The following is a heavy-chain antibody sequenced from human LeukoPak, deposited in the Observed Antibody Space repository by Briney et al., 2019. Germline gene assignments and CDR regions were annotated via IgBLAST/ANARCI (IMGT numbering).Heavy chain of an antibody. CDR1: GYTFTDYY. J-gene: IGHJ4*02. Sequence: ASVKVSCKASGYTFTDYYVHWVRQAPGQGLEWMGRINPNSGGTERAQKFHGRFTMTRDTSTGTAYMELSRLKSDDTAMYYCASGNSGYEWVGAAYWGQGTLVTVSS. CDR3: ASGNSGYEWVGAAY. V-gene: IGHV1-2*06. CDR2: INPNSGGT. D-gene: IGHD5-12*01.